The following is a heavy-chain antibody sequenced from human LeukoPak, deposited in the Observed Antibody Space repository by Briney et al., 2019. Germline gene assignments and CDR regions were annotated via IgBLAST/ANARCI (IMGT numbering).Heavy chain of an antibody. J-gene: IGHJ5*02. CDR1: GFTVSSNY. Sequence: PGGSLRLSCAASGFTVSSNYMSWVRQAPGKGLEWVSGIYSGGTANYADSVKGRFTISRDNSKNMLYLQMNSLGAEDTAIYYCAKVRGGTFDPWGQGSLVTVSS. V-gene: IGHV3-66*01. CDR3: AKVRGGTFDP. D-gene: IGHD4/OR15-4a*01. CDR2: IYSGGTA.